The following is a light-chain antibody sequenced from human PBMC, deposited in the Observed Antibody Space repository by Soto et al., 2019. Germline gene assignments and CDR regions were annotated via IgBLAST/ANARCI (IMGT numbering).Light chain of an antibody. CDR1: ESVSSN. Sequence: IVMTQSPATLSVSPGERATLSCRASESVSSNLAWFQHKPGQAPRLLIYAASTKATGVPARFTGSGSRTDFNPTITSLQSEDFAVYYCQQYYHWPRTFGQGTKVDIK. V-gene: IGKV3-15*01. CDR3: QQYYHWPRT. J-gene: IGKJ1*01. CDR2: AAS.